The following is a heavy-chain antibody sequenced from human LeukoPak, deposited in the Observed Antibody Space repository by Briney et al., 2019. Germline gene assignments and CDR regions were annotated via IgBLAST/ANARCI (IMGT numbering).Heavy chain of an antibody. Sequence: PGGSLRLSCAASGFTFDDYAMHWVRQAPGKGLEWVSGISWNSGSIGYADSVKGRFTISRDNAKNSLYLQMNSLRAEDMALYYCAKDVMGPRLRFLGEGGAFDIWGQGTMVTVSS. CDR3: AKDVMGPRLRFLGEGGAFDI. D-gene: IGHD3-3*01. CDR2: ISWNSGSI. CDR1: GFTFDDYA. V-gene: IGHV3-9*03. J-gene: IGHJ3*02.